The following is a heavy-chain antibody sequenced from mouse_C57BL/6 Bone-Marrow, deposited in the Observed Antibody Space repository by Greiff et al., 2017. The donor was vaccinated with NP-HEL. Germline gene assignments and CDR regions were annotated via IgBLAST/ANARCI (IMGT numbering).Heavy chain of an antibody. CDR2: ISNGGGST. V-gene: IGHV5-12*01. CDR3: ARQGLPDPLYAMDY. CDR1: GFTFSDYY. Sequence: EVKVVESGGGLVQPGGSLKLSCAASGFTFSDYYMYWVRQTPEKRLEWVAYISNGGGSTYYPDTVKGRFTISRDNAKNTLYLQMSRLKSEDTAMYYCARQGLPDPLYAMDYWGQGTSVTVSS. J-gene: IGHJ4*01.